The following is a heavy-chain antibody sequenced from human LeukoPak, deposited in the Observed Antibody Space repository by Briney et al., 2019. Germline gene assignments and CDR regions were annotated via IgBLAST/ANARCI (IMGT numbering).Heavy chain of an antibody. CDR2: FFRGGGST. J-gene: IGHJ2*01. D-gene: IGHD4-23*01. CDR3: ARDYYGGNSEVISWHFDL. V-gene: IGHV3-66*01. CDR1: GFTVRSNY. Sequence: PGGALRLPCAASGFTVRSNYMSWVRQAAGEGVGWGAVFFRGGGSTYYADSVKGRFTISRDISKNTLFLQMNSLRAEDTAVYYCARDYYGGNSEVISWHFDLWGRGTLVTVSS.